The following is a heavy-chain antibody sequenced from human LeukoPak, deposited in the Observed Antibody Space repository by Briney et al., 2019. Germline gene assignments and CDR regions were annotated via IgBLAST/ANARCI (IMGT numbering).Heavy chain of an antibody. CDR2: IYYSGST. Sequence: SETLSLTCTVTGGSISSYYWSWIRQPPGKGLEWIGYIYYSGSTNYNPSLKSRVTISVDTSKNQFSLKLSSVTAADTAVYYCARVQYSRFDPWGQGTLVTVSS. V-gene: IGHV4-59*01. CDR1: GGSISSYY. D-gene: IGHD2-21*01. CDR3: ARVQYSRFDP. J-gene: IGHJ5*02.